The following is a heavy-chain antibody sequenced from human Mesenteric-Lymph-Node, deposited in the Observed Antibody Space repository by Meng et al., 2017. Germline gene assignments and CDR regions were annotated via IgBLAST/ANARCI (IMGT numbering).Heavy chain of an antibody. Sequence: GESLKISCAASGFTFSTYWMSWVRQAPGKGLEWVANIKQDGSEKYYVDSVKGRFTISRDNAKNSLYLQMNSLRAEDTAVYYCARDSLVTYGGNSYWGQGTLVTVSS. CDR3: ARDSLVTYGGNSY. D-gene: IGHD4-23*01. CDR1: GFTFSTYW. V-gene: IGHV3-7*01. J-gene: IGHJ4*02. CDR2: IKQDGSEK.